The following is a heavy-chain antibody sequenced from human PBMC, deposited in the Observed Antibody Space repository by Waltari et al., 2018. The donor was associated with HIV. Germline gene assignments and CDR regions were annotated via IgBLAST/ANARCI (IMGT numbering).Heavy chain of an antibody. V-gene: IGHV4-59*01. CDR3: ASLIGTTSGINY. CDR2: IYYSGST. J-gene: IGHJ4*02. Sequence: QVQLQESGPGLVKPSETLSLTCTVSGGSISSYYWSWIRQPPGKGLEWIGYIYYSGSTNYNPSLKSRVTISVDTSKNQCSLKLSSVTAADTAVYYCASLIGTTSGINYWGQGTLVTVSS. CDR1: GGSISSYY. D-gene: IGHD1-7*01.